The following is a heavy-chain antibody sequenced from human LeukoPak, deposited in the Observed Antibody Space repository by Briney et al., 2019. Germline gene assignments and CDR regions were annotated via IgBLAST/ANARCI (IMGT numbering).Heavy chain of an antibody. CDR3: AREVPYDSSGYFSDAFDI. J-gene: IGHJ3*02. CDR2: INPNSGGT. Sequence: ASVKVSCKASGYTFTGYYMHWVRQAPGQGLEWMGWINPNSGGTNYAQKFQGRVTMTRDTSISTAYMELSRLRSDDTAVYYCAREVPYDSSGYFSDAFDIWGQGTMVTVSS. D-gene: IGHD3-22*01. V-gene: IGHV1-2*02. CDR1: GYTFTGYY.